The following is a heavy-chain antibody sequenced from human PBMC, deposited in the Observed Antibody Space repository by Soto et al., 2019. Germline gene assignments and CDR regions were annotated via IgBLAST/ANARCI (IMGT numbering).Heavy chain of an antibody. CDR2: IIPIFGTA. V-gene: IGHV1-69*01. D-gene: IGHD2-2*02. CDR3: AGYRDGSNGGDY. J-gene: IGHJ4*02. Sequence: QVQLVQSGAEVKKPGSSVKVSCKASGGTFSSYAISWVRQGPGQGLEWMGGIIPIFGTANYAQKYQGRVTITGDESTRTAYMELSSLRSEDTAVYYCAGYRDGSNGGDYWGQGTLVTVSS. CDR1: GGTFSSYA.